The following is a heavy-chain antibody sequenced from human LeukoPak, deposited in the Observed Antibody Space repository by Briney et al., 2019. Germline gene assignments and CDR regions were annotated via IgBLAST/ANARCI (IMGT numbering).Heavy chain of an antibody. CDR1: GFILSDYY. CDR2: IKGTGLTT. D-gene: IGHD3-16*01. Sequence: PGGSLRLSCVASGFILSDYYMSWIRQAPGKGLEWVSTIKGTGLTTYYADSVKGRFTISRDNAKNSLFLQMSSLRADDTAIYYCARAGELRYMDVWGKGTAVTVSS. CDR3: ARAGELRYMDV. J-gene: IGHJ6*03. V-gene: IGHV3-11*04.